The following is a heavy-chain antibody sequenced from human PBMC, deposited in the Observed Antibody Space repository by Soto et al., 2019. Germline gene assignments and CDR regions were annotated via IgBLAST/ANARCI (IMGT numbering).Heavy chain of an antibody. Sequence: GGSLRPSGAAPGFTFSSYATHRVRQAPGKGLEWVAVISYDGSNKNYAGSVKGRFTISRDNSKNTLYLQMNSLRAEDTAVYYCAREPESRIVYSSGWYSWPQAGGYWGQGTLVTVSS. J-gene: IGHJ4*02. D-gene: IGHD6-19*01. CDR2: ISYDGSNK. CDR1: GFTFSSYA. V-gene: IGHV3-30-3*01. CDR3: AREPESRIVYSSGWYSWPQAGGY.